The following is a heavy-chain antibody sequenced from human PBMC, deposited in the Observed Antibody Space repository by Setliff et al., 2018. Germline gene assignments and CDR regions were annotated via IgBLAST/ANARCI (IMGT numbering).Heavy chain of an antibody. D-gene: IGHD3-16*01. V-gene: IGHV1-18*01. J-gene: IGHJ4*02. CDR3: AKQGDLAFDY. Sequence: GASVKVSCKASGYTFTSYGISWVRQAPGQGLEWMGYISAYNGHTNYAEKVQGRIAMTTDTSTNTAYMELRNLRSDDTAVYFCAKQGDLAFDYWGQGTQVTVSS. CDR1: GYTFTSYG. CDR2: ISAYNGHT.